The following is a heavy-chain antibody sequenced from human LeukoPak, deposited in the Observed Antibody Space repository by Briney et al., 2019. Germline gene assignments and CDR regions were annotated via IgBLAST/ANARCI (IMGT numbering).Heavy chain of an antibody. CDR3: ATADIVVVPAAIQDWFDP. CDR1: GDTLTEFS. CDR2: FDPEDGET. D-gene: IGHD2-2*01. J-gene: IGHJ5*02. Sequence: ASVRVSSMLSGDTLTEFSMHWVRQTPGKGRERMGRFDPEDGETIYAQKFQGRVTMTEDTSTDTAYMELSSLRSEDTAVYYCATADIVVVPAAIQDWFDPWGQGTLVTVSS. V-gene: IGHV1-24*01.